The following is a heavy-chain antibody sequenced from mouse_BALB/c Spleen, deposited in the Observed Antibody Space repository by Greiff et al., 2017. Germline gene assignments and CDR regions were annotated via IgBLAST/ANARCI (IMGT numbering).Heavy chain of an antibody. D-gene: IGHD3-3*01. Sequence: VQRVESGAELMKPGASVKISCKATGYTFSSYWIEWVKQRPGHGLEWIGEILPGSGSTNYNEKFKGKATFTADTSSNTAYMQLSSLTSEDSAVYYCAYLLGWFAYWGQGTLVTVSA. CDR2: ILPGSGST. V-gene: IGHV1-9*01. J-gene: IGHJ3*01. CDR1: GYTFSSYW. CDR3: AYLLGWFAY.